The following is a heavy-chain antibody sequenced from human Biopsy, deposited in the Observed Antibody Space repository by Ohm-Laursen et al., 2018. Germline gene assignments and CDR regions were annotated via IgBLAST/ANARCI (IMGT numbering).Heavy chain of an antibody. CDR2: IFYDGSNT. D-gene: IGHD2-2*01. V-gene: IGHV3-30*03. Sequence: LSLTCAASGFTFNNYCMQWVRQAPGKGLEWVAFIFYDGSNTYYADSVKGRFTISRDNSRDTLYLQMSSLRAEDTAVYYCARGRRLPAAISSYYYAMDVWGQGTTVTVSS. CDR1: GFTFNNYC. CDR3: ARGRRLPAAISSYYYAMDV. J-gene: IGHJ6*02.